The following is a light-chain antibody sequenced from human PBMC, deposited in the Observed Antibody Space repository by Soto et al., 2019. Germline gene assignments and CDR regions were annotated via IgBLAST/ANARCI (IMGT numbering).Light chain of an antibody. J-gene: IGLJ2*01. V-gene: IGLV1-40*01. CDR2: GNT. CDR3: QSYDSSLSAVV. CDR1: SSNIGAGYD. Sequence: QPVLTQPPSVSGAPGQRVTISCTGSSSNIGAGYDVHWYQHLPGTAPKLLIYGNTNRPSGVPDRFSGSKSGTSASLAITGLHAEDEADYYCQSYDSSLSAVVFGGGTKLTVL.